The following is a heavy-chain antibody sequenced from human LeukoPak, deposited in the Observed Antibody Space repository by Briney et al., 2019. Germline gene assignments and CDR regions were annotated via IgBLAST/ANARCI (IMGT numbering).Heavy chain of an antibody. V-gene: IGHV3-11*04. CDR3: ARVPGSRSPYYFDS. J-gene: IGHJ4*02. D-gene: IGHD6-19*01. CDR1: QFTFSDYY. CDR2: ISSGGATI. Sequence: GGSLRLSCSASQFTFSDYYVSWVRQAPGKGLEWISYISSGGATIYYAESVKGRFTISRDNAKNSLYLQMNNLSVEDTAVYYCARVPGSRSPYYFDSWGQGAQVTVSS.